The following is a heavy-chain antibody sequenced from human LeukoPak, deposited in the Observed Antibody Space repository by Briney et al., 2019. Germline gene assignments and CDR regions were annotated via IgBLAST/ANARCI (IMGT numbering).Heavy chain of an antibody. CDR1: GFPFSSYW. CDR3: TRDHGSYCFDY. CDR2: INEDGSEK. Sequence: PGVSLRLSCVASGFPFSSYWMSWVRQAPGKGLEWVANINEDGSEKNYVDSVKGRFTISRDKAKNSLYLQMNSLRAEDTAVYYCTRDHGSYCFDYWGQETLVTVSS. D-gene: IGHD1-26*01. J-gene: IGHJ4*02. V-gene: IGHV3-7*01.